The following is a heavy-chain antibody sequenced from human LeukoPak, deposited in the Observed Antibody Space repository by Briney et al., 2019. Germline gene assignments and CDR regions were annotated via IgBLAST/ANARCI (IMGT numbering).Heavy chain of an antibody. CDR3: SGLYYESSGHY. Sequence: SDPLSLPCTVSGRSMSIYYWSWLRQPRREGVEYVGYIYYSGSTIYNPPLERRVTIFVHTRKKQFSLTLRSVPSPDTAVFLFSGLYYESSGHYWGQGTLVSVRS. CDR1: GRSMSIYY. D-gene: IGHD3-22*01. V-gene: IGHV4-59*07. CDR2: IYYSGST. J-gene: IGHJ4*02.